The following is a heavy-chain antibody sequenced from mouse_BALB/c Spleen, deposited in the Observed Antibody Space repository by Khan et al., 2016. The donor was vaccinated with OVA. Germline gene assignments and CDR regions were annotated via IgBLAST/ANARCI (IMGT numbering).Heavy chain of an antibody. Sequence: QVQLKQSGPGLVAPSQSLSITCTVSGFSLTSYGVSWVRQPPGKGLEWLGVMWGDGNTNYHSGLRSRLSITKDNSKSQVFLKLNSLQTDDTATYYCAKPNHGTLYAVDYWGQGTSVTVSS. CDR3: AKPNHGTLYAVDY. CDR2: MWGDGNT. V-gene: IGHV2-3*01. J-gene: IGHJ4*01. CDR1: GFSLTSYG. D-gene: IGHD2-1*01.